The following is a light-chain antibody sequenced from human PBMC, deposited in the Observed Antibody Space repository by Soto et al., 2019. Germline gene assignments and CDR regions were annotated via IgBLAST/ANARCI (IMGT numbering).Light chain of an antibody. J-gene: IGKJ2*01. CDR2: TAS. CDR3: QQYYNWPLEYT. V-gene: IGKV3-15*01. Sequence: EIVMTQSPGTLSVSPGERVTLSCRASQSVSSKVAWYQQKPGQAPRLLIFTASLRATGVPARFSGSGSGTEFTLTISSLQCEDFAVYWCQQYYNWPLEYTFGQGTKLEI. CDR1: QSVSSK.